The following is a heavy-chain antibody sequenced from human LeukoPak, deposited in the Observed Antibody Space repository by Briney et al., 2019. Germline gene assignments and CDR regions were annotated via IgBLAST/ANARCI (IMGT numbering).Heavy chain of an antibody. CDR1: GYTFTGYY. CDR3: ARGGNKLDRFWSGPADAFDM. CDR2: INPNSGGT. V-gene: IGHV1-2*02. D-gene: IGHD3-3*01. Sequence: ASVKVSCKASGYTFTGYYMHWVRQAPGQGLEWMGWINPNSGGTNYAQKFQGRVTMTRDTSISTAYMELSRLRSDDTAVYYCARGGNKLDRFWSGPADAFDMWGHGTMVIVSS. J-gene: IGHJ3*02.